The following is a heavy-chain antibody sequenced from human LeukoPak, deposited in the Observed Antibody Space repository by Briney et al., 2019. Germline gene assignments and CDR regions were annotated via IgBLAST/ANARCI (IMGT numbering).Heavy chain of an antibody. Sequence: SGGSLRLSCAASGFTFSSYSMNWVRQAPGKGLEWVSSISSSGSSIYYADSVKGRFTISRDNAKDSLYLQMNSLRAEDTAVYYCARDPGSGYEEHFDYWGQGTLVTVSS. V-gene: IGHV3-21*04. J-gene: IGHJ4*02. CDR2: ISSSGSSI. CDR3: ARDPGSGYEEHFDY. CDR1: GFTFSSYS. D-gene: IGHD5-12*01.